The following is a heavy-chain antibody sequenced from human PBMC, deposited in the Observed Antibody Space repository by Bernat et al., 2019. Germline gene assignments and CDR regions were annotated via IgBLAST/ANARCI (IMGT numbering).Heavy chain of an antibody. J-gene: IGHJ4*02. CDR1: GFTFSSYG. D-gene: IGHD3-10*01. CDR3: ARDGDETRPGEVFGNY. CDR2: IWYDGSNK. Sequence: QVQLVESGGGVVQPGRSLRLSCAASGFTFSSYGMLWVRQAPGKGLEWVAVIWYDGSNKYYADSVKGRFTISRDNSKNTLYLQMNSLRAEDTAVYYCARDGDETRPGEVFGNYWGQGTLVTVSS. V-gene: IGHV3-33*01.